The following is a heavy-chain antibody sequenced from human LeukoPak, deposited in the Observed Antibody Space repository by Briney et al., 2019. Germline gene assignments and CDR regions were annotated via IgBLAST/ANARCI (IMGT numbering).Heavy chain of an antibody. Sequence: GGSLRLSCAASGLTFSSYGMNWVRQAPGKGLVWVSRINSDGSTTSYADSVKGRFTISRDNAKNTLYLQMNSLRAEDTAVYYCARGYTSGWYYFDYWGQGTLVTVSS. V-gene: IGHV3-74*01. D-gene: IGHD6-19*01. CDR1: GLTFSSYG. CDR2: INSDGSTT. CDR3: ARGYTSGWYYFDY. J-gene: IGHJ4*02.